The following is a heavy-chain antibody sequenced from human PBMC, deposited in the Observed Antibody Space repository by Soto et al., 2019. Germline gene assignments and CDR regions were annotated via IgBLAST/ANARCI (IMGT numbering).Heavy chain of an antibody. J-gene: IGHJ6*03. CDR2: IYYSGST. CDR1: GGSISSRSYY. D-gene: IGHD2-15*01. Sequence: SETLSLTCTVSGGSISSRSYYWGWIRQPPGKGLEWIGSIYYSGSTYYNPSLKSRFTIYVDTSKNQFSLKLSSVTAADTAVYYCAGHQVDPYYYYYYMDVWGKGTTVTVSS. CDR3: AGHQVDPYYYYYYMDV. V-gene: IGHV4-39*01.